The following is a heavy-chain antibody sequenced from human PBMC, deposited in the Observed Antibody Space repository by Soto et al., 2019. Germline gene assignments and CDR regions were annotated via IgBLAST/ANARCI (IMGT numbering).Heavy chain of an antibody. Sequence: QVQLVQSGAEEKKPGASVKVACKASGYSFTSYAMHWVRQAPGQRLEWMGWINAGNGNTKYSQKFQGRVTITRDTSASTADMELSSLRSGDTAVYYCARDEAAADYWGQGTLVTVSS. CDR1: GYSFTSYA. D-gene: IGHD6-13*01. CDR2: INAGNGNT. CDR3: ARDEAAADY. J-gene: IGHJ4*02. V-gene: IGHV1-3*05.